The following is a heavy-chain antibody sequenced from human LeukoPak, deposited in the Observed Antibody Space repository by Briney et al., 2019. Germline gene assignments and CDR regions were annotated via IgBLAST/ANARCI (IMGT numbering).Heavy chain of an antibody. CDR1: GYSFTSYW. CDR2: IYPGDSDA. CDR3: AIHYYDSSGYPEYFQH. Sequence: GESLKISCKGSGYSFTSYWIGWVRQMPGKGLEWMGIIYPGDSDARYSPSFQGQVTISADKSISTACLQWSSLKASDTAMYYCAIHYYDSSGYPEYFQHWGQGTLVTASS. D-gene: IGHD3-22*01. J-gene: IGHJ1*01. V-gene: IGHV5-51*01.